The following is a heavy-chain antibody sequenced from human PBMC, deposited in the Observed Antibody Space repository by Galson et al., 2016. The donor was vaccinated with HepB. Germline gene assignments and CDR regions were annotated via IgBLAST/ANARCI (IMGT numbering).Heavy chain of an antibody. CDR3: AKRAGARLPYWDFDI. Sequence: SLRLSCAASGFTFSNYEMNWVRQAPGKGLEWVSSFSGSGGSTYYADSVKGRFTISRDNSKNTLYLQMNSLRAEDTALYYCAKRAGARLPYWDFDIWGRGTLVTVAS. J-gene: IGHJ2*01. CDR2: FSGSGGST. CDR1: GFTFSNYE. V-gene: IGHV3-23*01. D-gene: IGHD5-12*01.